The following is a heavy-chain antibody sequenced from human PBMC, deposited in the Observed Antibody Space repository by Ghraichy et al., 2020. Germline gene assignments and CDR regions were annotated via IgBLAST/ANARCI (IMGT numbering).Heavy chain of an antibody. J-gene: IGHJ4*02. CDR3: ARVRRDGYSMPLRTFDY. D-gene: IGHD5-24*01. V-gene: IGHV4-31*03. CDR2: IYNSGST. Sequence: SETLSLTCTVSGGSISSGDYSWSWIRQHPGKGLEWIGYIYNSGSTYYNPSLKSRVTISVDTSKNQFSLRLSSVTAADTAVYYCARVRRDGYSMPLRTFDYWGQGTLVTVSS. CDR1: GGSISSGDYS.